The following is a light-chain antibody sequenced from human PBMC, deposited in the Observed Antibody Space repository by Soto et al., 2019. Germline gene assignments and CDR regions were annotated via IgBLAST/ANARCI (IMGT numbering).Light chain of an antibody. CDR1: QSVYNSY. J-gene: IGKJ2*01. CDR3: QQYGSPPHT. Sequence: EIVLTQSPGTLSLSPGERATLSCRASQSVYNSYLAWYQQKPGQTPRLLINAASNRATGVPDRFSGSGSGTDFTLTISRLEPEDFAVYYCQQYGSPPHTFGQGIKVEI. CDR2: AAS. V-gene: IGKV3-20*01.